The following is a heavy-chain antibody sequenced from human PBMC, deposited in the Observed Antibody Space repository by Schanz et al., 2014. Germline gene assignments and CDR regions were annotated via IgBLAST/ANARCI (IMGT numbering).Heavy chain of an antibody. V-gene: IGHV3-48*01. CDR2: ISSSSSTR. D-gene: IGHD3-3*01. Sequence: EVQLVESGGGLVQPGGSLRLSCAASGFTFSSYSMNWVRQAPGKGLEWVSYISSSSSTRYYADSMKGRFTISRDNAKNSLYLQMTSLRAEDTAVYYCVRDSFFAFDYWGQGTLVTVSS. CDR3: VRDSFFAFDY. J-gene: IGHJ4*02. CDR1: GFTFSSYS.